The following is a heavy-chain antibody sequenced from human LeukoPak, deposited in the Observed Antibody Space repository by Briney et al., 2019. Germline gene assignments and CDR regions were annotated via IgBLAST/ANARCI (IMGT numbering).Heavy chain of an antibody. J-gene: IGHJ4*02. CDR1: GFTFSTYG. D-gene: IGHD1-20*01. CDR3: ARDNWNDYFDY. CDR2: IKQDGSEK. Sequence: GGSLRLSCAVSGFTFSTYGMSWVRQAPGKGLEWVANIKQDGSEKYYVDSVKGRFTISRDNAKNSLYLQMNSLRAEDTAVYYCARDNWNDYFDYWGQGTLVTVSS. V-gene: IGHV3-7*01.